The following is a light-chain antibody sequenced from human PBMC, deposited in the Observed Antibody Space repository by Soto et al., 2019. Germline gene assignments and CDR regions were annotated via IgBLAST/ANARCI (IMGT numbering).Light chain of an antibody. V-gene: IGLV2-8*01. CDR1: SSDVGGYNH. CDR3: SSHAGSNNYV. J-gene: IGLJ1*01. Sequence: QSALTQPASVSGSPGQSITISCTGTSSDVGGYNHVSWYQHHPGKAPKLMIYEVSNRPSGVPDRFSGSKSGNTASLTVSGLQAEDEADYYCSSHAGSNNYVFGTGTKLTVL. CDR2: EVS.